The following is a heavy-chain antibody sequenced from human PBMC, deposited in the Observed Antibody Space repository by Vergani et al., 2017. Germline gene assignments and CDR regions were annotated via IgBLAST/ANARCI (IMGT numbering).Heavy chain of an antibody. Sequence: EVQLVESGGGLVQPGGSLRLSCAASGFTVSSNYMSWVRQAPGKGLEWVSVIYSGGSTYYADSVKGRFTISRHNSKNTLYLQMNSLRAEDTAVYYCAKGQRDDSGSYYWTPYYCGMDVWGQGATVSVSS. D-gene: IGHD3-10*01. V-gene: IGHV3-53*04. J-gene: IGHJ6*02. CDR2: IYSGGST. CDR3: AKGQRDDSGSYYWTPYYCGMDV. CDR1: GFTVSSNY.